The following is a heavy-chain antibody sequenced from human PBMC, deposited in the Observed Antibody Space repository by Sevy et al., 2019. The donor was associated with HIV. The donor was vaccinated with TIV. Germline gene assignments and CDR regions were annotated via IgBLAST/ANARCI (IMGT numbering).Heavy chain of an antibody. Sequence: ASVKVSCKVSGYTLSELSMHWVRQPPGKGLEWMGRFDPDDGETIYAQRFQGRVTMTGDTSADTAYMELSSLRSEYTAMYYCATSREYYSDNSSYLDNWGQGAPVTISS. CDR2: FDPDDGET. CDR1: GYTLSELS. D-gene: IGHD3-22*01. CDR3: ATSREYYSDNSSYLDN. J-gene: IGHJ4*02. V-gene: IGHV1-24*01.